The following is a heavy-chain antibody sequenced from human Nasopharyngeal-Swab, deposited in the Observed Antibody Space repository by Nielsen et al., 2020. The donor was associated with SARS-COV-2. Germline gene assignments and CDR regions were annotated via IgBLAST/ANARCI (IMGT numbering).Heavy chain of an antibody. CDR1: GYTFTSSA. Sequence: ASVKVSCKASGYTFTSSAMHWVRQAPGQRLEWMGWINVGNGKTKYSQKFKGRVTITRDTSASKAYMELSSMRSDDTAVYYCARVLGYTALGYCGQGTLVTFSS. V-gene: IGHV1-3*01. D-gene: IGHD5-18*01. J-gene: IGHJ4*02. CDR2: INVGNGKT. CDR3: ARVLGYTALGY.